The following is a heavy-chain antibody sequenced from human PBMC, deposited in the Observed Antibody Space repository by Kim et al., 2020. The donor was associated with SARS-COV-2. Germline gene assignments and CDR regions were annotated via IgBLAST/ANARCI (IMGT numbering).Heavy chain of an antibody. CDR3: AKDAARGGYSYADY. CDR2: ISYDGSNK. D-gene: IGHD5-18*01. Sequence: GGSLRLSCAASGFTFSSYGMHWVRQAPGKGLEWVAVISYDGSNKYYADSMKGRFTISRDNSKNTLFLHMNSLRAEDTAVYYCAKDAARGGYSYADYWGQGTLVTVSS. J-gene: IGHJ4*02. V-gene: IGHV3-30*18. CDR1: GFTFSSYG.